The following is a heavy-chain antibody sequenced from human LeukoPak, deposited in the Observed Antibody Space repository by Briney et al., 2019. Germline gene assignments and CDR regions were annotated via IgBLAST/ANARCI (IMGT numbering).Heavy chain of an antibody. J-gene: IGHJ6*04. CDR3: ARDLVRYFDWFPSPVYVDV. Sequence: ASVKVSCKASGYTFTSYAMNWVRQAPGQGLEWMGWINTNTGNPTYAQGFTGRFVFSLDTSVSTAYLQISSLKAEDTAVYYCARDLVRYFDWFPSPVYVDVWGKGTTVTVSS. CDR2: INTNTGNP. V-gene: IGHV7-4-1*02. D-gene: IGHD3-9*01. CDR1: GYTFTSYA.